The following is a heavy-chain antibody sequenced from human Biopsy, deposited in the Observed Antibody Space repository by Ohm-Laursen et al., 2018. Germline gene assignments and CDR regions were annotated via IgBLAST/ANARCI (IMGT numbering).Heavy chain of an antibody. J-gene: IGHJ3*01. CDR1: GDSITSYF. CDR2: IYYRGNT. D-gene: IGHD3-10*01. Sequence: GTLSLTCTVSGDSITSYFWNWIRQAPGKGLEWIGNIYYRGNTNYSPSLKSRATISLDSSKNQFSLNLNSVTATDTAVYYCARRLPLRGFAFDVWGQGTAVTVS. V-gene: IGHV4-59*08. CDR3: ARRLPLRGFAFDV.